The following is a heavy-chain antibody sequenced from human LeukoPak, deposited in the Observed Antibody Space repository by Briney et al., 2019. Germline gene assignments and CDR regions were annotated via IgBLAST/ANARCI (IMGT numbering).Heavy chain of an antibody. D-gene: IGHD6-19*01. Sequence: PSGGSLRLSCAASGFTFDDYAIHWVRQAPGKGLEWVSGISWKSGIIGYADSVKGRFTISRDNAKNSLYLQMNSMRAEDTALYYCAKDGRSGSGWYDGRNWFDPWGQGTLVTVSS. CDR3: AKDGRSGSGWYDGRNWFDP. CDR1: GFTFDDYA. CDR2: ISWKSGII. J-gene: IGHJ5*02. V-gene: IGHV3-9*01.